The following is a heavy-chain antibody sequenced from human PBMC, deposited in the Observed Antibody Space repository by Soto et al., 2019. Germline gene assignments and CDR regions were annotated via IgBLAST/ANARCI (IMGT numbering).Heavy chain of an antibody. CDR1: GFTFSSYW. CDR2: IKQDGSEK. J-gene: IGHJ6*03. V-gene: IGHV3-7*01. Sequence: GGSLRLSCAASGFTFSSYWMSWVRQAPGKGLEWVANIKQDGSEKYYVDSVKGRFTISRDNAKNSLYLQMNSLRAEDTAVYYCAKNEEYCSSTSCYEPLNYYYYMDVWGKGTTVTVSS. D-gene: IGHD2-2*01. CDR3: AKNEEYCSSTSCYEPLNYYYYMDV.